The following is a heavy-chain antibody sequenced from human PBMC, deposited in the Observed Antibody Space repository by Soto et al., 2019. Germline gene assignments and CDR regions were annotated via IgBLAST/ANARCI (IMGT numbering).Heavy chain of an antibody. V-gene: IGHV6-1*01. CDR2: TYYRSKWYN. CDR3: AREVPNYESSDTHFDY. J-gene: IGHJ4*02. D-gene: IGHD3-22*01. Sequence: QTLSLPCSISWERVSGNSAPLNLIRQSPSRGLDWLGRTYYRSKWYNAYSVSVKNRITLNADQYKKHVSLHLKSLSHEDTAVYYCAREVPNYESSDTHFDYWGQGALVSVSS. CDR1: WERVSGNSAP.